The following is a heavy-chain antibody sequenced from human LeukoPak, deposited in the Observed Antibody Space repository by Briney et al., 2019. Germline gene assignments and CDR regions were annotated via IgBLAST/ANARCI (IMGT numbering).Heavy chain of an antibody. CDR2: INPNSGGT. CDR3: AREGREAIRGVYPNWFDP. CDR1: GYTFTGYY. V-gene: IGHV1-2*02. D-gene: IGHD3-10*01. Sequence: ASVKVSCKASGYTFTGYYIHWVRQTPGQGLEWMGWINPNSGGTNYAQMFQGRVTMTRDTSITTAYMELSRLRSDDTAVYFCAREGREAIRGVYPNWFDPWGQGTLVTVSS. J-gene: IGHJ5*02.